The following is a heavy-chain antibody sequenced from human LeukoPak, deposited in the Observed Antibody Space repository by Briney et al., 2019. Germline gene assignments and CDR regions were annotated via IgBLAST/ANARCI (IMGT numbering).Heavy chain of an antibody. CDR2: MSPGSGYT. Sequence: ASVKVSCKASGYTFTNYYIHWVRQATGQGLEWMGWMSPGSGYTGYAQTFQGRVTLTRNTSVSTAFMELSSLRSEDTAVYYCEIYTGYDSFWGQGTLVTVSS. V-gene: IGHV1-8*02. CDR1: GYTFTNYY. J-gene: IGHJ4*02. CDR3: EIYTGYDSF. D-gene: IGHD5-12*01.